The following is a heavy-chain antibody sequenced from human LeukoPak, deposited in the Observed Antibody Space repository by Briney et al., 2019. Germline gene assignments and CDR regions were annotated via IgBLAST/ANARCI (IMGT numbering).Heavy chain of an antibody. CDR2: IIPIFGTA. J-gene: IGHJ4*02. D-gene: IGHD3-10*01. CDR3: ARDRPYGSGSSY. CDR1: GGTFSSYA. Sequence: SVKVSCKASGGTFSSYAISWVRQAPGQGLEWMGRIIPIFGTANYAQKFQGRVTITADKSTSTAYMELSSLRSEDKAVYYCARDRPYGSGSSYWGQGTLVTVSS. V-gene: IGHV1-69*06.